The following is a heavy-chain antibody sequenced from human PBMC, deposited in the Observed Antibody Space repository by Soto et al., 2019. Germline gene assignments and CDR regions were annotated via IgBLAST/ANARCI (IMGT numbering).Heavy chain of an antibody. CDR2: ISGSSSAI. D-gene: IGHD3-10*01. J-gene: IGHJ6*02. CDR1: GFTFNTYS. CDR3: AREERVRGVIMTFSYSYYGLDV. V-gene: IGHV3-48*02. Sequence: EVELVQSGGGLVQTGGSLRLSCAASGFTFNTYSMNWVRQAPGKGLEWVSYISGSSSAIYYADSVKVRFTISRDNAKKSLYLQMNSLRDEDTAVYYCAREERVRGVIMTFSYSYYGLDVWGQGTTVTVSS.